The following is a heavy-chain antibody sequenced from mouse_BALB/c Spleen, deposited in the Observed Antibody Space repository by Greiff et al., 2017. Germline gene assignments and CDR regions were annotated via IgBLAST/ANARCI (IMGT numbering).Heavy chain of an antibody. CDR2: IWAGGST. V-gene: IGHV2-9*02. D-gene: IGHD2-14*01. CDR3: ARDHRYDGPLYYAMDY. J-gene: IGHJ4*01. Sequence: VKLMESGPGLVAPSQSLSITCTVSGFSLTSYGVHWVRQPPGKGLEWLGVIWAGGSTNYNSALMSRLSISKDNSKSQVFLKMNSLQTDDTAMYYCARDHRYDGPLYYAMDYWGQGTSVTVSS. CDR1: GFSLTSYG.